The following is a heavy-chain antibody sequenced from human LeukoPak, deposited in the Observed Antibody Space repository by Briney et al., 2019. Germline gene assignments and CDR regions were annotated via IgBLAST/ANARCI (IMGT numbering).Heavy chain of an antibody. J-gene: IGHJ4*02. CDR3: ATSIKGYSYGYDY. CDR2: IYYSGST. CDR1: GGSISSYY. D-gene: IGHD5-18*01. V-gene: IGHV4-59*08. Sequence: SETLSLTCTVSGGSISSYYWSWIRQPPGMGLEWIWYIYYSGSTNYNPSLKSRVTISVDTSKNQFSLKLSSVTAADTAVYYCATSIKGYSYGYDYWGQGTLVTVSS.